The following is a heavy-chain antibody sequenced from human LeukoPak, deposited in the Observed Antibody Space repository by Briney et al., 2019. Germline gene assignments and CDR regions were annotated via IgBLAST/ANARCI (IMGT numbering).Heavy chain of an antibody. Sequence: PSETLSLTCAVYGGSFSGYYWSWIRQPPGKGLEWIGEINHSGSTNYNPSLKSRVTISVDTSKDQFSLKLSSVTAADTAVYYCARGNTVVVRVYYYYGMDVWGQGTTVTVSS. J-gene: IGHJ6*02. CDR3: ARGNTVVVRVYYYYGMDV. V-gene: IGHV4-34*01. CDR1: GGSFSGYY. D-gene: IGHD2-2*01. CDR2: INHSGST.